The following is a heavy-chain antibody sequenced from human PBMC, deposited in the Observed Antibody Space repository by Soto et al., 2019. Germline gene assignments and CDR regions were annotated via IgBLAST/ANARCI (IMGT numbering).Heavy chain of an antibody. Sequence: SSETLSLTCTVSGGSVSSGSYYWSWIRQPPGKGLEWIGYIYYSGSTNYNPSLKSRVTISVDTSKNQFSLKLSSVTAADTAVYYCAGLGSNSAVVPAAMPTSGWFDPWGQGALVTVSS. CDR3: AGLGSNSAVVPAAMPTSGWFDP. V-gene: IGHV4-61*01. CDR2: IYYSGST. J-gene: IGHJ5*02. CDR1: GGSVSSGSYY. D-gene: IGHD2-2*01.